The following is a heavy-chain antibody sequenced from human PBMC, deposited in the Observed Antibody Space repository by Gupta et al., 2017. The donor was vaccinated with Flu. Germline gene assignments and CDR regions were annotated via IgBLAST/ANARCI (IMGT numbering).Heavy chain of an antibody. J-gene: IGHJ3*02. Sequence: EVQLVESGGGLVQPGGSLRLSCAAPGFTFTNAWMNWVRQAPGKGLEWVGRLKSKTDGGTTDYAAPVKGRFIISRDDSKDTLYLQMNSLKSEDTAVYYCTTDSSGGITFDIWGQGTMVTVSS. CDR3: TTDSSGGITFDI. V-gene: IGHV3-15*01. D-gene: IGHD3-10*01. CDR2: LKSKTDGGTT. CDR1: GFTFTNAW.